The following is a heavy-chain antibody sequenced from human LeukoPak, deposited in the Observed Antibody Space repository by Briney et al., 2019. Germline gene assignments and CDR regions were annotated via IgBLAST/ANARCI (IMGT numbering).Heavy chain of an antibody. CDR3: VHSERQVVGEY. D-gene: IGHD3-10*01. CDR2: IYWDDDK. CDR1: GFSVNTYGVG. J-gene: IGHJ4*02. V-gene: IGHV2-5*02. Sequence: SGPTLVKPTQTLTLTCTFSGFSVNTYGVGVGWIRQPPGKALEWLAIIYWDDDKRYRPSVNNRLSITKDPSGNQVVLTLTNMEPGDTGTHWCVHSERQVVGEYWGQGALVTVSA.